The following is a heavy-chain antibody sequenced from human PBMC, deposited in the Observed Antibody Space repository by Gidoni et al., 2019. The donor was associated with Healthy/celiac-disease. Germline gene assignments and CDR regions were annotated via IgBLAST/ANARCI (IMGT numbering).Heavy chain of an antibody. CDR1: GFTFSSYW. Sequence: EVQLVESGGGLVQPGGSLRLSCAASGFTFSSYWMHWVRQAPGKGLVWVSRINSDGSSKSYEDSVKGRFTIARDNAKNTLYLQMNSLRAEDTAVYYCARDLWSVTMVRGVVLWDYYYYYGMDVWGQGTTVTVSS. J-gene: IGHJ6*02. CDR2: INSDGSSK. CDR3: ARDLWSVTMVRGVVLWDYYYYYGMDV. D-gene: IGHD3-10*01. V-gene: IGHV3-74*01.